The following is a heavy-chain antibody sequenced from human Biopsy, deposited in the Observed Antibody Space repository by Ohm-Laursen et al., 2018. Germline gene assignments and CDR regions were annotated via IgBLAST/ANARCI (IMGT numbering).Heavy chain of an antibody. V-gene: IGHV4-39*01. D-gene: IGHD3-3*01. CDR3: ARHSLDDFWSGAHYYFDY. CDR1: GGSISSRNHY. Sequence: GTLSLTCSVSGGSISSRNHYWGWLRQPPGKVLEWIGHVYYSGSTFYNSSLESRVTVSVDTSKNQFHLRLTSMSASDTAVYYCARHSLDDFWSGAHYYFDYWGLGTLVTVSS. CDR2: VYYSGST. J-gene: IGHJ4*02.